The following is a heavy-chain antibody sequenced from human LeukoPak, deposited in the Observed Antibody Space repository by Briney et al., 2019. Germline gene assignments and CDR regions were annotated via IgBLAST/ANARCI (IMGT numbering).Heavy chain of an antibody. Sequence: TSETLSLTCTVSGDSISSSNSYRGWIRQPPGKGLEWIGSLYYSGSSYYNPSLKSRVTISVDTSKNQFSLKLSSVTAADTAVYYCARGALGGVVIGYNTPAGWFDPWGQGTLVTVSS. CDR2: LYYSGSS. CDR3: ARGALGGVVIGYNTPAGWFDP. J-gene: IGHJ5*02. D-gene: IGHD3-3*01. V-gene: IGHV4-39*01. CDR1: GDSISSSNSY.